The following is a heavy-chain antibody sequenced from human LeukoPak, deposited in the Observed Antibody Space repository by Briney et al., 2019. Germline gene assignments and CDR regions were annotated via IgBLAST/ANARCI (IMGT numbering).Heavy chain of an antibody. V-gene: IGHV4-39*01. Sequence: SGTLSLTCSVSGGSISSSSSYWGWIRQPPGKGLEWIGSIYYSGSSFDNPALKSRVTISVDTSKNQFSLKLSSVTAADTAVYYCARHRSGWLQSSFDYWGQGTLVTVSS. D-gene: IGHD5-24*01. CDR2: IYYSGSS. CDR3: ARHRSGWLQSSFDY. CDR1: GGSISSSSSY. J-gene: IGHJ4*02.